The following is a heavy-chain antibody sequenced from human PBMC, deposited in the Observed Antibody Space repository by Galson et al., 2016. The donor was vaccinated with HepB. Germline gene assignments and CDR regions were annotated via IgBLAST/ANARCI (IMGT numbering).Heavy chain of an antibody. CDR2: IHHTGDT. D-gene: IGHD6-19*01. J-gene: IGHJ5*02. Sequence: TLSLTCSVYGGSLSNNFWSWLRQPPGKGLEWIGEIHHTGDTNHNSSLKSRVTMSVDTSKNQFSLKLNSMTAADTAVYYCARGKRPRQWLITKWFDPWGQGTPVTVS. CDR3: ARGKRPRQWLITKWFDP. V-gene: IGHV4-34*01. CDR1: GGSLSNNF.